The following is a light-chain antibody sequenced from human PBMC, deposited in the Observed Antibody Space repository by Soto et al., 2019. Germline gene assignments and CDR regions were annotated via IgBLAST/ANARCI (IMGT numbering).Light chain of an antibody. Sequence: EIVMTQSPATLSVSPGDGATLSCRASQSVGSNLAWYQQKPGQPPRLLISGASTRATGIPDRFSGSGSGTDFTLTISRLEPEDFAVYYCQQYGSSPPWTFGQGTKVDI. CDR1: QSVGSN. CDR2: GAS. CDR3: QQYGSSPPWT. V-gene: IGKV3-20*01. J-gene: IGKJ1*01.